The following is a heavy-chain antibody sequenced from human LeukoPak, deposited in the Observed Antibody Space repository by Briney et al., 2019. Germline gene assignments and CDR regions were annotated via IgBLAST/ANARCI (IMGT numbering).Heavy chain of an antibody. CDR3: AREGYYDYVWGSDRHGNWFDP. J-gene: IGHJ5*02. CDR2: ISSSGSTI. D-gene: IGHD3-16*02. CDR1: GFTFSSYE. Sequence: GGSLRLSCAASGFTFSSYEMNWVRQAPGKGLEWVSYISSSGSTIYYADSVKGRFTISRDNAKNSLYLHMNSLRAEDTAVYYCAREGYYDYVWGSDRHGNWFDPWGQGTLVTVSA. V-gene: IGHV3-48*03.